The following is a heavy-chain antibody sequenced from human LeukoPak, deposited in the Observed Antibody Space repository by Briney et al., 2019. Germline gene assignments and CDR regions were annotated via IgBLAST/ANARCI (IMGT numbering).Heavy chain of an antibody. D-gene: IGHD3-10*01. CDR1: GFTFSDHY. CDR3: ARVGGSGSRYGMDV. V-gene: IGHV3-11*05. CDR2: ISSSSTYT. J-gene: IGHJ6*02. Sequence: GGSLRLSCAASGFTFSDHYMSWIGQAPGKGLEWVSYISSSSTYTAYADSVKGRITISRDNAKNSLYLQMNSLRAEDTALYYCARVGGSGSRYGMDVWGQGTTVTVSS.